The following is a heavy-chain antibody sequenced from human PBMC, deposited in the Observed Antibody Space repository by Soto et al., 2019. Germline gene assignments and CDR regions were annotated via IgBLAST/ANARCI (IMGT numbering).Heavy chain of an antibody. Sequence: PGGSLRLSCAASGFTFSSYWMHWVRQAPGKGPVWVSRVKGDRSDTTYADSVKGRFTISRDNTKNTLYLQMNSLRPEDTAVYYCARAQWLADDAFDIWGHGTMVTVSS. CDR2: VKGDRSDT. CDR1: GFTFSSYW. J-gene: IGHJ3*02. D-gene: IGHD6-19*01. V-gene: IGHV3-74*01. CDR3: ARAQWLADDAFDI.